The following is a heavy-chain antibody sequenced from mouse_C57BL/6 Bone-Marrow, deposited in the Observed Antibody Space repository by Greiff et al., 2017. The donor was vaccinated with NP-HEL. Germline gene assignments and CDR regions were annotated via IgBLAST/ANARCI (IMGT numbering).Heavy chain of an antibody. CDR1: GYTFTSYW. Sequence: QVQLQQSGAELVKPGASVKLSCKASGYTFTSYWMHWVKQRPGQGLEWIGMIHPNSGSTNYNAKFKSKATLTVDKSSSTAYMQLSSLTSEDSAVYYCARNFWDEGYWGQGTTLTVSS. D-gene: IGHD4-1*01. CDR2: IHPNSGST. V-gene: IGHV1-64*01. J-gene: IGHJ2*01. CDR3: ARNFWDEGY.